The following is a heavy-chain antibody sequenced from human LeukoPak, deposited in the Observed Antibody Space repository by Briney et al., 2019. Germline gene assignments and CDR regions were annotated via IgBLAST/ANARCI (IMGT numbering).Heavy chain of an antibody. D-gene: IGHD3-10*01. J-gene: IGHJ4*02. CDR2: IYHSGST. V-gene: IGHV4-59*01. CDR1: GGSIRSYY. CDR3: ARGSLGRAVMFFDC. Sequence: PSETLSLTCTVSGGSIRSYYWSWIRQPPGKGLEWIGYIYHSGSTNNNPSLKNRLTMSLDTSKNQFSLKLSSVTAADTAVYYCARGSLGRAVMFFDCWGQGTLVTVSS.